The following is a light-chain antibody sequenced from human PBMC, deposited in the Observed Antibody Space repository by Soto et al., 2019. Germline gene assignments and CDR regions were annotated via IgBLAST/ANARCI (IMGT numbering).Light chain of an antibody. CDR1: QSVSSSY. CDR3: QQYGSPLWT. Sequence: EIVLTQSPGTLSLSPGERATLSCRASQSVSSSYLAWYQQKPGQAPRILMYGASSRATGIPDRFSRSGSGTDFTLTISRLEPEDFAVDYCQQYGSPLWTFGQGTKVEIK. V-gene: IGKV3-20*01. CDR2: GAS. J-gene: IGKJ1*01.